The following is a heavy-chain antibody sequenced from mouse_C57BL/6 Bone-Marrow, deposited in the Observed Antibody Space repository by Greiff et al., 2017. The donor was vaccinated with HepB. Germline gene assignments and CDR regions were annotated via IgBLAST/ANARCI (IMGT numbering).Heavy chain of an antibody. CDR1: GFTFSDFY. D-gene: IGHD3-3*01. V-gene: IGHV7-1*01. CDR3: ARDEGDKGAWFAY. CDR2: SRNKANDYTT. J-gene: IGHJ3*01. Sequence: EVKLVESGGGLVQSGRSLRLSCATSGFTFSDFYMEWVRQAPGQGLEWIAASRNKANDYTTEYSASVKGRFIVSRDTSQSILYLQMNALRAEDTAIYYCARDEGDKGAWFAYWGKGTLVTVSA.